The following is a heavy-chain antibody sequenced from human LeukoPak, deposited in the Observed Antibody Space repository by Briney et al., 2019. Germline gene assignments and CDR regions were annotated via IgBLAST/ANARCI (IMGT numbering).Heavy chain of an antibody. D-gene: IGHD2-2*02. CDR1: GFTFSSYA. CDR2: ISGSGGST. V-gene: IGHV3-23*01. J-gene: IGHJ5*02. Sequence: GGSLRLSCAASGFTFSSYAMSWVRQAPGKGLEWVPAISGSGGSTYYADSVKGRFTISRDNSKNTLYLQMNSLRAEDTAVYYCAKLFYIVVVPAAISAWGQGTLVTVSS. CDR3: AKLFYIVVVPAAISA.